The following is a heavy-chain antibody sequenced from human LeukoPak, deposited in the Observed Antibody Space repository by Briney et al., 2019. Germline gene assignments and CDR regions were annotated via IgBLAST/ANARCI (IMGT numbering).Heavy chain of an antibody. J-gene: IGHJ5*02. Sequence: ASVKVSCKVSGYTLTELSMHWVRQAPGKGLEWMGGFDPEDGETIYAQKFQGRVTMTRNTSISTAYMELSSLRSEDTAVYYCARGRGKLKLYCSSTSCYRWNWFDPWGQGTLVTVSS. V-gene: IGHV1-24*01. CDR2: FDPEDGET. D-gene: IGHD2-2*01. CDR1: GYTLTELS. CDR3: ARGRGKLKLYCSSTSCYRWNWFDP.